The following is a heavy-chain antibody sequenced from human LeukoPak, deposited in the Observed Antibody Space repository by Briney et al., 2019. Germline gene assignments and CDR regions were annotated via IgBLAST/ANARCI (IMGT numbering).Heavy chain of an antibody. CDR1: GYTFTSYG. CDR2: ISAYNGNT. CDR3: ARTMTTGTTHGELDF. D-gene: IGHD4-17*01. V-gene: IGHV1-18*01. Sequence: ASVKVSCKASGYTFTSYGISWVRQAPGQGLEWMGWISAYNGNTNYAQKFQDRVTMTTDTSTSTAYMELRNLSSDDTTVYYCARTMTTGTTHGELDFWGQGTLVTVSS. J-gene: IGHJ4*02.